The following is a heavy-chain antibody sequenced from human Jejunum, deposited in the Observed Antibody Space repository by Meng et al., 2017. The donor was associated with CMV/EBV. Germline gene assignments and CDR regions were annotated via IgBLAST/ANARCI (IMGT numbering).Heavy chain of an antibody. Sequence: VSRRVLACWLLKPAENLSLTCTLSEGSFSGYTWSSLLPAPEEGLEWIAESDPLRRSSFNPSLKSRVSISSDTSRDQFSLSLNSMPAEDTAVYYCATADEYAIEYWGQGTLVTVPS. D-gene: IGHD2-2*01. CDR2: SDPLRRS. CDR1: EGSFSGYT. V-gene: IGHV4-34*08. CDR3: ATADEYAIEY. J-gene: IGHJ4*02.